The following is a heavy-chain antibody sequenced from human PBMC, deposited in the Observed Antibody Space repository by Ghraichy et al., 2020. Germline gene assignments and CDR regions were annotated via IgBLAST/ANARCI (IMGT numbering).Heavy chain of an antibody. CDR3: ARQPQSTSRYDQ. CDR1: GGSINNF. V-gene: IGHV4-39*01. J-gene: IGHJ5*02. Sequence: SQTLSLTCNVSGGSINNFWAWIRQPPGEGLEWIGSFSYNGRTYYNPYLESRVSISGDTSKNHVSLRLTSVTAADTAVYYCARQPQSTSRYDQWGRGTLVSVSS. CDR2: FSYNGRT. D-gene: IGHD2-2*01.